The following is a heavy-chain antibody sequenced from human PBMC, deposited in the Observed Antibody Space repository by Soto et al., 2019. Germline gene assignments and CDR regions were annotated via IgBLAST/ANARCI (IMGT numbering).Heavy chain of an antibody. CDR2: ISSSSSYI. V-gene: IGHV3-21*01. CDR3: ARDVVLGYYCDY. CDR1: GFTFSSYS. D-gene: IGHD3-16*01. Sequence: GGSLRLSGAASGFTFSSYSMNWVRQAPGKGLEWVSSISSSSSYIYYADSVKGRFTISRDNAKNSLYLQMNSLRAEDTAVYYCARDVVLGYYCDYWGQGTLVTVSS. J-gene: IGHJ4*02.